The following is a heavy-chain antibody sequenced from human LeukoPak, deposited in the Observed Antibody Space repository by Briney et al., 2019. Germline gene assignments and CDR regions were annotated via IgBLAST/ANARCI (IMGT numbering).Heavy chain of an antibody. CDR3: ARIWGLRLDLGYYMDV. D-gene: IGHD3-16*01. J-gene: IGHJ6*03. CDR1: GYTFTSYD. Sequence: GASVKVSCKASGYTFTSYDINWVRQATGQGLEWMGWMNPNSGNTGYAQKFQGRVTITRNTSISTAYMELSSLRSEDTAVYYCARIWGLRLDLGYYMDVWGKGTTVTVSS. CDR2: MNPNSGNT. V-gene: IGHV1-8*01.